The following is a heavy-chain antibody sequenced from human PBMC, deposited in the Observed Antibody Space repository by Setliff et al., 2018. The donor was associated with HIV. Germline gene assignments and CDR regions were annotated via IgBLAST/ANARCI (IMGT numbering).Heavy chain of an antibody. D-gene: IGHD6-13*01. CDR2: IMGSGSGDTT. Sequence: GESLKISCAASGFIFSSYAMTWVRQAPGKGLEWVSTIMGSGSGDTTHYADFVKGRFTISRDNSKNTVYLQMNSLRAEDMAIYYCAREDSSWYGSLDYWGQGTPVTVSS. CDR3: AREDSSWYGSLDY. J-gene: IGHJ4*02. V-gene: IGHV3-23*01. CDR1: GFIFSSYA.